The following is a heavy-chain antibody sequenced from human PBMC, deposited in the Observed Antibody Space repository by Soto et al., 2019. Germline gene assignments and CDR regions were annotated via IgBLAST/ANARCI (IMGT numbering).Heavy chain of an antibody. D-gene: IGHD6-6*01. Sequence: QVQLVQSGAEVKKPGASVKVSCKASGYTFTGYYMHWVRQAPGQGLEWMGWINPNSGGTNYAQKFQGWVNMTRDTYISTAYMELSRLRSDDTAVYYCARMAAQWRQPRYYFDYWGQGTLVTVSS. V-gene: IGHV1-2*04. CDR1: GYTFTGYY. J-gene: IGHJ4*02. CDR2: INPNSGGT. CDR3: ARMAAQWRQPRYYFDY.